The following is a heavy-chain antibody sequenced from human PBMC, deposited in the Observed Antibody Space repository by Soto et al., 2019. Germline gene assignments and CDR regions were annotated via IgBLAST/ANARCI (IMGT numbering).Heavy chain of an antibody. V-gene: IGHV3-30*18. D-gene: IGHD6-19*01. CDR1: GFTFSSYG. CDR3: VKDGSSGWPYFYDMDV. J-gene: IGHJ6*02. CDR2: ISYDGSNK. Sequence: VGSLRLSCAASGFTFSSYGMHWVRQAPGKGLEWVAVISYDGSNKYYADSVKGRFTISRDNSKNTLYLQMSSLRAEDTAVYYCVKDGSSGWPYFYDMDVWGQGTTVTVSS.